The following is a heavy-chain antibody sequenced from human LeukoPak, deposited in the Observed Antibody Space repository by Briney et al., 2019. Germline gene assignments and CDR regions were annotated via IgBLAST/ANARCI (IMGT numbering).Heavy chain of an antibody. CDR2: IYYSGST. D-gene: IGHD1-26*01. J-gene: IGHJ5*02. CDR3: ATLVRSGSSYWRWFDP. V-gene: IGHV4-39*07. Sequence: PSETLSLACTVSGGSISSSSYYWGWIRQPPGKGLEWIGSIYYSGSTYYNPSLKSRVTISIDTSKNQFSLKLTSVSAADTAVYYCATLVRSGSSYWRWFDPWGQGTLVTVSS. CDR1: GGSISSSSYY.